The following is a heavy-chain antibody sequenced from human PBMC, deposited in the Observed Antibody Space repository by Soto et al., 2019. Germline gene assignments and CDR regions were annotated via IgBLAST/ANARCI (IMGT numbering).Heavy chain of an antibody. CDR2: IYHSGST. D-gene: IGHD4-17*01. CDR1: GGSISSSNW. CDR3: ARSTRSGTTFDY. J-gene: IGHJ4*02. V-gene: IGHV4-4*02. Sequence: QVQLQESGPGLVKPSGTLSLTCAVSGGSISSSNWWSWVRQPPGKGLEWIGEIYHSGSTNYNPSLTSRVTISVDKSKNQVSLKLSSVTAAATAVYYCARSTRSGTTFDYWGQGTLVTVSS.